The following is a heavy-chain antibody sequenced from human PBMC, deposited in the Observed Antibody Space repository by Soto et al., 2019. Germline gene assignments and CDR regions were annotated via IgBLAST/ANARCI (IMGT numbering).Heavy chain of an antibody. J-gene: IGHJ6*02. V-gene: IGHV3-9*01. Sequence: EVQLVESGGGLVQPGRSLRLSCAASGFTFDDYAMHWVRQAPGKGLEWVSGISWNSGNIGYADSVKGRFTISRDNANNSLYLQMNSLRAEDTALYYCAKDRAAAAPGNGMDVWGQGTTVTVSS. CDR3: AKDRAAAAPGNGMDV. D-gene: IGHD6-13*01. CDR1: GFTFDDYA. CDR2: ISWNSGNI.